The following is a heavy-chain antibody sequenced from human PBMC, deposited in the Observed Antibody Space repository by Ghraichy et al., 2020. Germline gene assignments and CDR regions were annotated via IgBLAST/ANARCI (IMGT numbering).Heavy chain of an antibody. CDR1: GGSISSYY. CDR2: IYYSGST. CDR3: ARVSYDILTGYYRQRWFDP. J-gene: IGHJ5*02. V-gene: IGHV4-59*01. Sequence: SQTLSLTCTVSGGSISSYYWSWIRQPPGKGLEWIGYIYYSGSTNYNPSLKSRGTISVDTSKNQFSLKLSSVTAADTAVYYCARVSYDILTGYYRQRWFDPWGQGTLVTVSS. D-gene: IGHD3-9*01.